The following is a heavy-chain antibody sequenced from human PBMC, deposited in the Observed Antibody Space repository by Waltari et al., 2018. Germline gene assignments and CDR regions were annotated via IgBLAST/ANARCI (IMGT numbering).Heavy chain of an antibody. CDR2: IYENGII. V-gene: IGHV4-39*01. CDR3: ARHWKKSGYRFDP. CDR1: GGSISSSRYY. D-gene: IGHD5-12*01. J-gene: IGHJ5*02. Sequence: QLQLQESGPGLVKPSETLSLTCTVPGGSISSSRYYGGWIRQSPGKGLEWMGSIYENGIIDYNPTLQSRVTISGDTSKNQFSLRLSSVTAADTAVYYCARHWKKSGYRFDPWGQGTLVTVSS.